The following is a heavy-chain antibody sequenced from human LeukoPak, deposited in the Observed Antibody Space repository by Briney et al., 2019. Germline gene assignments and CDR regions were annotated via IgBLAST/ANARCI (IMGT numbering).Heavy chain of an antibody. D-gene: IGHD6-13*01. Sequence: PGGSLRLSCAASGFTFSSYAMSWVRQAPGKGLEWVSAISGSGGSTYYADSVKGRFTISRDNSKNTLYLQMNSLRAEDTAVYYCAKGPNRSRIAAAGTGYYFDYWGQGTLVTVSS. V-gene: IGHV3-23*01. CDR2: ISGSGGST. J-gene: IGHJ4*02. CDR3: AKGPNRSRIAAAGTGYYFDY. CDR1: GFTFSSYA.